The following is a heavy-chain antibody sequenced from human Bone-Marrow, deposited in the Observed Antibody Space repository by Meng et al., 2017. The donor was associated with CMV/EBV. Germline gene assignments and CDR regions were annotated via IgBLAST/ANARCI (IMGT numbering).Heavy chain of an antibody. D-gene: IGHD6-19*01. V-gene: IGHV5-51*01. J-gene: IGHJ5*02. CDR1: GYDFSTYW. CDR2: IYPPDSKT. Sequence: ETLSLTCTASGYDFSTYWIGWVRQTPDKGLEWMGIIYPPDSKTKYSPSFQGHVTISVDKSISTAYLQWSSLKASDTAMYYCARQTSGWPNWFDPWGQGTVVTVSS. CDR3: ARQTSGWPNWFDP.